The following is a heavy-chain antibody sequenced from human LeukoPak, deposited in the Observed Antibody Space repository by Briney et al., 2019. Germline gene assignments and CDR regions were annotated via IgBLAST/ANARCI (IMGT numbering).Heavy chain of an antibody. CDR2: ISYGGSNK. J-gene: IGHJ4*02. CDR3: AREKIYGVFDY. Sequence: GGSLRLSCAASGFTFRSYAMHWVRQAPGKGLEWVAVISYGGSNKYYADSVKGRFTISRDNAKNSLYLQMNSLRAEDTAVYYCAREKIYGVFDYWGQGTLVTVSS. D-gene: IGHD2-2*02. V-gene: IGHV3-30*04. CDR1: GFTFRSYA.